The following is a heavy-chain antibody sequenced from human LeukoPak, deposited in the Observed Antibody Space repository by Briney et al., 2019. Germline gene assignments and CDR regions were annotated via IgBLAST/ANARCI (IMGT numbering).Heavy chain of an antibody. J-gene: IGHJ4*02. D-gene: IGHD3-22*01. CDR1: GYSFTSYW. V-gene: IGHV5-51*01. CDR3: ARILFPEYYYDSSGYPAVYDY. CDR2: IYPGDSDT. Sequence: GESLKISCKGSGYSFTSYWIGWVRQMPGKGLEWMGIIYPGDSDTRYSPSFQGQVTISADKSISTAYLQWSSLKASDTAMYYCARILFPEYYYDSSGYPAVYDYWGQGTLVTVSS.